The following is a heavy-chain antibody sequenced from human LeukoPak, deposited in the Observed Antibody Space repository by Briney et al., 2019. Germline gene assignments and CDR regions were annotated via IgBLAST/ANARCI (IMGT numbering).Heavy chain of an antibody. CDR3: ARGSHFIAAAVGNWFDP. D-gene: IGHD6-13*01. CDR1: GGSFSGYY. J-gene: IGHJ5*02. CDR2: INHSGST. V-gene: IGHV4-34*01. Sequence: SETLSLTCAVYGGSFSGYYWSWIRQPPGKGLEWIGEINHSGSTNYNPSLKSRVTISVDTSKNQFSLKLSSVTAADTAVYYCARGSHFIAAAVGNWFDPWGQGTLVTVSS.